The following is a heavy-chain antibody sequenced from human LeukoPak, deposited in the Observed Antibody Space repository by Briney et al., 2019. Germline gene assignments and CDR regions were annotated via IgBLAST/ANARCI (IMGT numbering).Heavy chain of an antibody. CDR2: INPSGGST. CDR1: GYTFTGYY. CDR3: ARVSGGRDFWSGSDY. J-gene: IGHJ4*02. D-gene: IGHD3-3*01. Sequence: ASVKVSCKASGYTFTGYYMHWVRQAPGQGLEWMGIINPSGGSTSYAQKFQGRVTMTRDTSTSTVYMELSSVRSEDTAVYYCARVSGGRDFWSGSDYWGQGTLVTVSS. V-gene: IGHV1-46*01.